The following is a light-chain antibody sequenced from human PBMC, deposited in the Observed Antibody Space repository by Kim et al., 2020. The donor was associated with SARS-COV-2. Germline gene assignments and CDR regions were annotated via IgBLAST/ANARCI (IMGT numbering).Light chain of an antibody. CDR2: QNR. J-gene: IGLJ2*01. V-gene: IGLV3-1*01. CDR3: QAWDSSTYVV. Sequence: SYELTQPPSMSVSPGQTASITCSGDKLGDKYVWWYQQKPGQSPVLVIYQNRKRPSGVPERFSGSNSGNTATLTISGTQAMDEADYYCQAWDSSTYVVFGG. CDR1: KLGDKY.